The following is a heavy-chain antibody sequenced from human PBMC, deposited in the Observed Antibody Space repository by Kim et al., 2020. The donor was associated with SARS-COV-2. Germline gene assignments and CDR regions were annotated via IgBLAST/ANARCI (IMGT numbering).Heavy chain of an antibody. V-gene: IGHV3-66*01. CDR2: ICSSGGTS. CDR1: GFTVSSNA. CDR3: TNFAGVSSIWVYCQDS. Sequence: GGSLRLSCAASGFTVSSNAMSWVRQAPGKGLEWVSTICSSGGTSYYAAFVTSFSISTNNTTNNPYHQKKNIMTVDATTVYYGTNFAGVSSIWVYCQDSSG. J-gene: IGHJ5*01. D-gene: IGHD6-13*01.